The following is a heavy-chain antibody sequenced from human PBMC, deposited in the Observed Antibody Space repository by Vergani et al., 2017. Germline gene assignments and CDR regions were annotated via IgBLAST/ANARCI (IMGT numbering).Heavy chain of an antibody. CDR3: AREGSTVYYYYYGMDV. CDR2: ISGSGGST. CDR1: GFTFSSYA. J-gene: IGHJ6*02. D-gene: IGHD4-17*01. V-gene: IGHV3-23*01. Sequence: EVQLLESGGGLVQPGGSLRLSCAASGFTFSSYAMSWVRQAPGKGLEWVSAISGSGGSTYYADSVKGRFTISRDNAKNSLYLQMNSLRAEDTAVYYCAREGSTVYYYYYGMDVWGQGTTVTVSS.